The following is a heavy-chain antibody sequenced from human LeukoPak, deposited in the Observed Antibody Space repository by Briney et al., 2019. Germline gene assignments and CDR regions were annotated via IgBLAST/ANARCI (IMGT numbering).Heavy chain of an antibody. V-gene: IGHV4-34*01. Sequence: KPSETLSLTCAVYGGSFSGYYWSWIRQPPGKGLEWIGEINHSGSTNYNPSLKSRVTISVDTSKNQFSLKLSSVTAADTAVYYCARVSTASYIVVVPAAMIGWFDPWGQGTLVTVSS. CDR3: ARVSTASYIVVVPAAMIGWFDP. D-gene: IGHD2-2*01. J-gene: IGHJ5*02. CDR2: INHSGST. CDR1: GGSFSGYY.